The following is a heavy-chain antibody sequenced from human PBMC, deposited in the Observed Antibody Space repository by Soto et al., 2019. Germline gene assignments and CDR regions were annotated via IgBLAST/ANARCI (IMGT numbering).Heavy chain of an antibody. D-gene: IGHD6-19*01. CDR1: GGSIGNYY. V-gene: IGHV4-59*01. CDR3: ARGYRSFEY. CDR2: IHFSGAT. J-gene: IGHJ4*02. Sequence: QVQLQESGPGLVKPSETLSLTCTVSGGSIGNYYWCWIRQPPGKGLEWIGYIHFSGATSYNPSLKSRVIISVATSKNPLSLSLTSVTASDTAVYYCARGYRSFEYWGPGRQVTVSS.